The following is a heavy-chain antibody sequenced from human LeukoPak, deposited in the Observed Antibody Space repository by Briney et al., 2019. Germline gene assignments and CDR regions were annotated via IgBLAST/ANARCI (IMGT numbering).Heavy chain of an antibody. J-gene: IGHJ4*02. V-gene: IGHV4-59*12. D-gene: IGHD3-3*01. CDR2: IYYSGST. CDR1: GGSISSYY. CDR3: ARASSRFLVRNALEHHFDY. Sequence: SETLSLTCTVSGGSISSYYWSWIRQPPGKGLEWIEYIYYSGSTNYNPSLKSRVTISVDTSKNQFSLKLSSVTAADTAVYYCARASSRFLVRNALEHHFDYWGQGTLVTVSS.